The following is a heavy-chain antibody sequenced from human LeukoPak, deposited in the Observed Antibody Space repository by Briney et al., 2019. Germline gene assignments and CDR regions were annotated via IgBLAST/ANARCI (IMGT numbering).Heavy chain of an antibody. CDR1: DYSISSSYY. J-gene: IGHJ4*02. V-gene: IGHV4-38-2*02. CDR2: IYYSGST. D-gene: IGHD1-26*01. CDR3: AKSGGYGLIDY. Sequence: PSETLSLTCTVSDYSISSSYYWGWIRQPPGKGLEWIGNIYYSGSTYYNASLQSRVTISIDMSKNEFSLRLNSVTAADTAMYYCAKSGGYGLIDYWGQGTLVTVSS.